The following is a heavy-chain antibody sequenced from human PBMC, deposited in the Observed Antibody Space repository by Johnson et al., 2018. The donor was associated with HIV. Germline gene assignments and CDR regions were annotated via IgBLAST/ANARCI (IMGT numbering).Heavy chain of an antibody. CDR2: MWYDGSNK. D-gene: IGHD2-2*01. V-gene: IGHV3-30*04. CDR3: AKDIEGYCSSSRCLGGAFDI. Sequence: QMQLVESGGGVVQPGRSLRLSCAASGFTFSRYAMHWVRQAPGKGLEWVAVMWYDGSNKYYVDSVTGRFTISSDISKNTLYLQMKSLRVEDTALYYCAKDIEGYCSSSRCLGGAFDIWGHGTMVTVSS. CDR1: GFTFSRYA. J-gene: IGHJ3*02.